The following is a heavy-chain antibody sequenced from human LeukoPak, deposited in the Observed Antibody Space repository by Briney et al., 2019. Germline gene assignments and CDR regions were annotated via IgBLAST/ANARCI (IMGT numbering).Heavy chain of an antibody. Sequence: GGSLRLSCAASGFTFRSYAMSWVRHAPGKGLEWVSAIISSGGSTYYADSVKGGFTISRDNSKNTLYLEMKSLRAEDTAVYYCAKDRVGGIVLRVLEWFDYWGQGTLVTVSS. J-gene: IGHJ4*02. D-gene: IGHD3-3*01. V-gene: IGHV3-23*01. CDR2: IISSGGST. CDR1: GFTFRSYA. CDR3: AKDRVGGIVLRVLEWFDY.